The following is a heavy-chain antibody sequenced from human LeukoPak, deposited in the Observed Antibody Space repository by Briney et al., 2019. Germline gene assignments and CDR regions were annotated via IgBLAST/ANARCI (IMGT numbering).Heavy chain of an antibody. J-gene: IGHJ5*01. D-gene: IGHD1-1*01. CDR3: ARDRTGSNWFDP. V-gene: IGHV4-59*01. CDR2: IYYSGST. Sequence: SETLSLTCSVSGGSISNDYWSWIRLPPGKGLEWIGYIYYSGSTNYNPSLSNRVTISVDTSKNQFSLRLSSVTAADTAMYYCARDRTGSNWFDPWGQGTLVTVSS. CDR1: GGSISNDY.